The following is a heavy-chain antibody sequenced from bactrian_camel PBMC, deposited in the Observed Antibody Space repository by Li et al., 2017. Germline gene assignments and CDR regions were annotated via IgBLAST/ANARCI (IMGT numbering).Heavy chain of an antibody. D-gene: IGHD3*01. J-gene: IGHJ4*01. CDR2: ISSDGTS. Sequence: QLVESGGGSVQAGGSLKLSCGASGYTFSSCGMGWYRQAPGKERELVSFISSDGTSYYADSVKGRFTISHDNAKSTLYLQMNSLKTEDTAVYFCASYAGAYDCYSGSWCYDPREPCYWGQGTQVTVS. CDR3: ASYAGAYDCYSGSWCYDPREPCY. CDR1: GYTFSSCG. V-gene: IGHV3S55*01.